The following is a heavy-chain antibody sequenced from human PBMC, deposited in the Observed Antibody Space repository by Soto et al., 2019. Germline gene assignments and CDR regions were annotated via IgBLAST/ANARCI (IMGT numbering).Heavy chain of an antibody. Sequence: SVKVSCKASGGTFSSYAISWVRQAPGQGLEWMGGIIPIFGTANYAQKFQGRVTITADESTSTAYMELSSLRSEDTAVYYCAREVAVAGTSDYWGQGTLVTVSS. V-gene: IGHV1-69*13. CDR2: IIPIFGTA. D-gene: IGHD6-19*01. CDR1: GGTFSSYA. J-gene: IGHJ4*02. CDR3: AREVAVAGTSDY.